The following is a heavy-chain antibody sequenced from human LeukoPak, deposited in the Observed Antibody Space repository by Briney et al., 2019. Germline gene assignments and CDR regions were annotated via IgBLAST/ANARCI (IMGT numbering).Heavy chain of an antibody. CDR1: GYTLTELS. D-gene: IGHD3-22*01. V-gene: IGHV1-24*01. CDR2: FDPEDGET. Sequence: ASVKVSCKVSGYTLTELSMHWVRRAPGKGLEWMGGFDPEDGETIYAQKFQGRVTMTEDTSTDTAYMELSSLRSEDTAVYYCATSITMIVVVIPHAFDIWGQGTMVTVSS. J-gene: IGHJ3*02. CDR3: ATSITMIVVVIPHAFDI.